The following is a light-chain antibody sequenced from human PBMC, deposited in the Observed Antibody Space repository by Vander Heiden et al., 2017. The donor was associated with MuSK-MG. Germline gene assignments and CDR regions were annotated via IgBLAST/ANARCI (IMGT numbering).Light chain of an antibody. V-gene: IGKV3-20*01. J-gene: IGKJ1*01. CDR1: QSVSSNY. Sequence: EIVLTQSPGTLSLSPGARATLSCRASQSVSSNYLAWYQQKPGQAPRLLIYDASDRSTGLPDRFSGSGSGTDFTLTISRLEPEDFAVYYCQQDGSSPQTFGQGTKVEIK. CDR3: QQDGSSPQT. CDR2: DAS.